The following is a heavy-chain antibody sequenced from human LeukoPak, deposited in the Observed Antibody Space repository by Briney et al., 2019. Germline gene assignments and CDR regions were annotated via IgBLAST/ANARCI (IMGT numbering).Heavy chain of an antibody. V-gene: IGHV5-51*01. Sequence: GESLKISCKGSGYSFTSYWIGWVRQMPGKGLEWMGIIYPGDSDTRYSPSFQGQVTISADKSISTAYLQWSSLKASDTAMYYCARRPYCSSTSCYQSNWFDPWGQGTLVTVS. CDR3: ARRPYCSSTSCYQSNWFDP. CDR2: IYPGDSDT. J-gene: IGHJ5*02. D-gene: IGHD2-2*01. CDR1: GYSFTSYW.